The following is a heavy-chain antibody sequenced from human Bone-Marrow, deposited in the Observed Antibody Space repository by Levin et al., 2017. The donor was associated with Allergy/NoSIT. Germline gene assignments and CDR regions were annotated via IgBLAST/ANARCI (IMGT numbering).Heavy chain of an antibody. D-gene: IGHD6-19*01. V-gene: IGHV3-23*01. J-gene: IGHJ2*01. CDR3: AKAVAGHGYFDL. CDR1: EFTFSSYA. Sequence: PGGSLRLSCAASEFTFSSYAMTWVRQAPGKGLEWVSSISGSGGSTYYADSVKGRFTISRDNSKNTLNLQMNSLRVEDTAVYYCAKAVAGHGYFDLWGRGTLVTVSS. CDR2: ISGSGGST.